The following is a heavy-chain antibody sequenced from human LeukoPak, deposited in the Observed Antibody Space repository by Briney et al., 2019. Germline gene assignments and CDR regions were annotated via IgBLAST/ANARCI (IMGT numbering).Heavy chain of an antibody. CDR3: ARPGTVDYYYGMDV. V-gene: IGHV1-24*01. CDR1: GYTLTELS. D-gene: IGHD3-10*01. CDR2: FDPEDGET. J-gene: IGHJ6*02. Sequence: GASVKVSCKVSGYTLTELSIHWVRQAPGKGLEWMGGFDPEDGETIYAQKFQGRVTMTEDTSTDTAYMELSSLRSEDTAVYYCARPGTVDYYYGMDVWGQGTTVTVSS.